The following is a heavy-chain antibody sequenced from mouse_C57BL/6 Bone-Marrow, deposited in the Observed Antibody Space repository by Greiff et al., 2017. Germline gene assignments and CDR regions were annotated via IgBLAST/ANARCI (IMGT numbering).Heavy chain of an antibody. CDR1: GYTFTNYW. D-gene: IGHD2-14*01. J-gene: IGHJ3*01. Sequence: QVHVKQSGAELVRPGTSVKMSCKASGYTFTNYWIGWAKQRPGHGLEWIGDIYPGGGYTNYNEKFKGKATLTADKSSSTAYMQFSSLTSEDSAIYYCAREEYEGFAYWGQGTLVTVSA. CDR3: AREEYEGFAY. CDR2: IYPGGGYT. V-gene: IGHV1-63*01.